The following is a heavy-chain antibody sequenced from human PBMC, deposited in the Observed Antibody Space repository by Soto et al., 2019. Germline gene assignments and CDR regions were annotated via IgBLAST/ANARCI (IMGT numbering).Heavy chain of an antibody. CDR3: ARCPDGSGTGYLSYYYYCIDV. D-gene: IGHD3-9*01. CDR1: GYTFTSYG. J-gene: IGHJ6*02. Sequence: QVQLVQFGAEVKKPGASVKVSCKASGYTFTSYGISWVRQAPGQGLEWMGWISAYNGNTNYAQKLQGRVTMTTDTSSSTDYMELRSLRSDDTAVYYCARCPDGSGTGYLSYYYYCIDVWGQGTTVTVSS. V-gene: IGHV1-18*01. CDR2: ISAYNGNT.